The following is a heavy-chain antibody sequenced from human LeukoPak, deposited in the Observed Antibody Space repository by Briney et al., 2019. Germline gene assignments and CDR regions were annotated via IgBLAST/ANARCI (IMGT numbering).Heavy chain of an antibody. Sequence: PGGSLRLSCAASGFTFSSYSMNWVRQAPGKGLEWVSGISGGADRTYYADSVRGRFTISRDNSKTRLSLQMNRVTAEDTAVYYCAKLLTGGYYSTLYYYGLDVWGQGTTVTVSS. CDR2: ISGGADRT. D-gene: IGHD2-8*02. CDR3: AKLLTGGYYSTLYYYGLDV. V-gene: IGHV3-23*01. J-gene: IGHJ6*02. CDR1: GFTFSSYS.